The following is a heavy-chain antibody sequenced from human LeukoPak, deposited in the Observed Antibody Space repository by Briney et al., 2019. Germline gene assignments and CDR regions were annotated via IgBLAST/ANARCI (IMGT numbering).Heavy chain of an antibody. D-gene: IGHD3-10*01. CDR3: ARGGMVRGVPTKSPSHNWFDP. J-gene: IGHJ5*02. CDR2: ISAYNGNT. Sequence: ASVKVSCKASGYTFTSYGISWVRQAPGQGLEWMGWISAYNGNTHHTQKLQGRVTMTPDTSTTTAYMELRSLRSDDTAVYYCARGGMVRGVPTKSPSHNWFDPWGQGTLVTVSS. V-gene: IGHV1-18*01. CDR1: GYTFTSYG.